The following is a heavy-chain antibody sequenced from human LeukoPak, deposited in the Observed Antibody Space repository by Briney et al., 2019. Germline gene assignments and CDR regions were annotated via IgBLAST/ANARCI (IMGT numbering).Heavy chain of an antibody. Sequence: PGGSLRLSCAASGFTFSSYAMSWIRQPPGKGLEWIGYIYYSGSTNYNPSLKSRVTISVDTSKNQFSLKLSSVTAADTAVYYCAAGPDIVVVPAANPPPTLDRWGQGTLVTVSS. CDR3: AAGPDIVVVPAANPPPTLDR. D-gene: IGHD2-2*01. CDR1: GFTFSSYA. V-gene: IGHV4-59*01. CDR2: IYYSGST. J-gene: IGHJ4*02.